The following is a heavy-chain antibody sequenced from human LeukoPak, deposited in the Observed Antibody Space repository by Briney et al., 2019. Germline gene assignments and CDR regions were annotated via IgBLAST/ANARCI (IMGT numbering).Heavy chain of an antibody. J-gene: IGHJ5*02. CDR2: FGTA. CDR3: ARVGRYCSSTSCSLQWFDL. Sequence: FGTANYAQKFQGRGTITADKSTSTAYMELSSLRSEDTAVYYCARVGRYCSSTSCSLQWFDLWGQGTLVTVSS. D-gene: IGHD2-2*01. V-gene: IGHV1-69*06.